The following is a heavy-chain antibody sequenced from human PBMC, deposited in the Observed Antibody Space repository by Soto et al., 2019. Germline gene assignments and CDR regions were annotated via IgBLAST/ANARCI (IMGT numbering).Heavy chain of an antibody. CDR3: AKDMVRGVIPPILDY. V-gene: IGHV3-33*03. CDR1: GFTFSGSD. J-gene: IGHJ4*02. CDR2: IWYEGSNK. Sequence: GGSLRLSCGASGFTFSGSDMHWVRQAPGKGLEWVSIIWYEGSNKCYVDSVKGRLTISRDKAKDTLDVQMSSLRAEDTAVFYCAKDMVRGVIPPILDYWGQGTLVTVSS. D-gene: IGHD3-10*01.